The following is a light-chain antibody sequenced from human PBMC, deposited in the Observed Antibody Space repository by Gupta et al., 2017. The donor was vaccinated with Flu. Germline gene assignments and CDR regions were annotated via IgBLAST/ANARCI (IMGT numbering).Light chain of an antibody. Sequence: SITTSCMGTRGDIGEYNYVSCYQQYPGKPPKLIIYEFINRPSRVSNRFSGSKSGNTASLTISGLQAEDDAYYFCSSYTTSSTLVFGSGTTVTVL. CDR3: SSYTTSSTLV. J-gene: IGLJ1*01. V-gene: IGLV2-14*01. CDR2: EFI. CDR1: RGDIGEYNY.